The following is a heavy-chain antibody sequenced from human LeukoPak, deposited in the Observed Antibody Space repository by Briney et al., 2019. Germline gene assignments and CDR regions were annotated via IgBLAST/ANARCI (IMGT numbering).Heavy chain of an antibody. D-gene: IGHD6-13*01. J-gene: IGHJ5*02. Sequence: SVKVSCKASGGTFSSYAISWVRQAPGQGLEWMGGIIPIFGTANFAQKFQGRVTITADESTSTAYMELSSLRSEDTAVYYCARVAAAGSWFDPWGQGTLVTVSS. V-gene: IGHV1-69*13. CDR3: ARVAAAGSWFDP. CDR2: IIPIFGTA. CDR1: GGTFSSYA.